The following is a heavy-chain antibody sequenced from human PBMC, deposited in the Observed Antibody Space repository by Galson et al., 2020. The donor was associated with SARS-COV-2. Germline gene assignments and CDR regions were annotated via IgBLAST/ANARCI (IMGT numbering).Heavy chain of an antibody. D-gene: IGHD2-2*01. CDR3: TSGRQGVVPVSVLGLGLVYLYYYMDV. CDR1: GGSFSGYS. CDR2: INFGGDT. V-gene: IGHV4-34*01. Sequence: SETLSLTCAVYGGSFSGYSWKWVRQAPGKGLEWIGEINFGGDTNYSPSLRRRVPLPVDTSKTQSSLKVRSVSAADTSLYYCTSGRQGVVPVSVLGLGLVYLYYYMDVWGKGTSVTVSS. J-gene: IGHJ6*03.